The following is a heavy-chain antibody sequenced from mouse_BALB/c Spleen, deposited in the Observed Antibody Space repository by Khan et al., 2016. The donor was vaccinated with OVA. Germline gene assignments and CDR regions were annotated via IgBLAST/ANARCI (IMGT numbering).Heavy chain of an antibody. D-gene: IGHD1-1*02. CDR1: GYTFTNYV. J-gene: IGHJ4*01. Sequence: VQLQQSGPELVKPGASVKMSCKASGYTFTNYVMHWVNQRSGQGLEWIGYINPYNDGTKYNEKFKGKATLTPDNSTSTAYLKLSSLTSEDTAVCYCARYAGTPYYALDYWGQGTSVTVSS. V-gene: IGHV1S136*01. CDR3: ARYAGTPYYALDY. CDR2: INPYNDGT.